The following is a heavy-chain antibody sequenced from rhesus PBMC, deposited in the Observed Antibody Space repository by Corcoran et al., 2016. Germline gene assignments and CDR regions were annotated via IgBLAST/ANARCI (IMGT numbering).Heavy chain of an antibody. CDR1: GYSFNNYW. CDR2: IDPSNSGA. Sequence: EVQLVQSGAEVKRPGESLKISCKTSGYSFNNYWISWVRQMSGKGLGWMGAIDPSNSGARYSPSCQGQVTISADNSITTAYLQWSSLKASDTATYYCARGRTLGFDYWGQGVLVTVSS. V-gene: IGHV5-20*02. J-gene: IGHJ4*01. CDR3: ARGRTLGFDY. D-gene: IGHD2-39*01.